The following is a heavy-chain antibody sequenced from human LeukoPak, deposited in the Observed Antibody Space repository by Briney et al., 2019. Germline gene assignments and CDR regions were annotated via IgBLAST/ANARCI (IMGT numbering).Heavy chain of an antibody. CDR2: ISYDGSNK. V-gene: IGHV3-30-3*01. Sequence: TGGSLRLSCAASAFTFSSYAIHWVRQAPDKGLEWVAVISYDGSNKYYADSVKGRFTISRDNSKNRLYLQMNILRAEDTAVYYCARDPEPGYSSGPYFDYWGQGTLVTVSS. D-gene: IGHD6-19*01. CDR1: AFTFSSYA. J-gene: IGHJ4*02. CDR3: ARDPEPGYSSGPYFDY.